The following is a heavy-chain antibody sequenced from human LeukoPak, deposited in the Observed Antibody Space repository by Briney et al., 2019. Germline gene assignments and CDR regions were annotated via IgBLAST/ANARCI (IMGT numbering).Heavy chain of an antibody. V-gene: IGHV3-23*01. CDR2: ISGSDGST. CDR1: GFTFSSFA. CDR3: VKYGADV. Sequence: GGSLRLSCAASGFTFSSFAMTWVRQPPGKGPEWVSAISGSDGSTYYADSVKGRFTISRDNSKNTLYLQMNSLRAEDTAVYYCVKYGADVWGQGTTVTVSS. J-gene: IGHJ6*02. D-gene: IGHD3-10*01.